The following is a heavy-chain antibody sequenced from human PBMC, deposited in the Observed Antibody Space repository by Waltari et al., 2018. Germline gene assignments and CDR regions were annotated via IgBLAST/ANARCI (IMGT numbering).Heavy chain of an antibody. Sequence: EVQLVESGGGLVQPGGSLGLSCVTSGFTFSSYWMHWVRQVPGKGLVWFSRINSDWSTTSYADSVKCRFTISRDNAKNTLYLQMNSLRADDTSVYYCARAQLTMARNLDLWGRGTLVTVSS. CDR1: GFTFSSYW. CDR2: INSDWSTT. V-gene: IGHV3-74*01. J-gene: IGHJ2*01. D-gene: IGHD3-10*01. CDR3: ARAQLTMARNLDL.